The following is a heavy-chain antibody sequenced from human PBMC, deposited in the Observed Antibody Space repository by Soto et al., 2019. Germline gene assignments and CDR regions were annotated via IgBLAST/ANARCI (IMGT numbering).Heavy chain of an antibody. CDR1: GFTFSSYG. V-gene: IGHV3-30*18. CDR2: ISYDGSNK. CDR3: AKERRYSGYDFFDY. Sequence: QVQLVESGGGVVQPGRSLRLSCAASGFTFSSYGMHWVRQAPGKGLEWVAVISYDGSNKYYADSVKGRFTISRDNSKNTLYLQMNSLRAEDTAVYYCAKERRYSGYDFFDYWGQGTLVTVSS. D-gene: IGHD5-12*01. J-gene: IGHJ4*02.